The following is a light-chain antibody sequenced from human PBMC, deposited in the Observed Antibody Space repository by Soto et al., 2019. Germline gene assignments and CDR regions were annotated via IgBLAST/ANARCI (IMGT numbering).Light chain of an antibody. CDR1: QGLSSSF. CDR2: GAS. Sequence: EIVLTQSPGTLSLSPGERATLSCRASQGLSSSFLAWYQQKPGQAPRLLIYGASSRATGIPDRFSGSGSGTDFTLTINRLEPEDFAVYYCQQYDSSSYTFGQGTKLEIK. CDR3: QQYDSSSYT. J-gene: IGKJ2*01. V-gene: IGKV3-20*01.